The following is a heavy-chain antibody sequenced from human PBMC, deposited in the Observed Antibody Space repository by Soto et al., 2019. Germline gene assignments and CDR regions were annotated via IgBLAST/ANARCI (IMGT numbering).Heavy chain of an antibody. J-gene: IGHJ4*02. D-gene: IGHD6-19*01. Sequence: GGSLRLSCAASGFMFSDYGMHWVRQAPGKGLEWVAIIWYDGNYKYYSESAKGRFTISRDNSNNTLYLQMNNLRVEDTAVYFCAREGAVAGSQDFWGQGTLVTVSS. CDR2: IWYDGNYK. CDR1: GFMFSDYG. V-gene: IGHV3-33*01. CDR3: AREGAVAGSQDF.